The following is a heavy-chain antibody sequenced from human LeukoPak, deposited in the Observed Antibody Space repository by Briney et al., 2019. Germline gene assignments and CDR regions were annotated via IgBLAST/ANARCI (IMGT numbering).Heavy chain of an antibody. J-gene: IGHJ6*02. D-gene: IGHD4-11*01. CDR1: GFTFSVYS. Sequence: GGSLRLSCVASGFTFSVYSTTWIRQAPGKGLESVSYISSGGSTIYYADSVKGRFTISRDNAKNSLYLQMNSLRAEDTAVYYCARRSSLQGGMDVWGQGTTVTVSS. CDR2: ISSGGSTI. CDR3: ARRSSLQGGMDV. V-gene: IGHV3-11*01.